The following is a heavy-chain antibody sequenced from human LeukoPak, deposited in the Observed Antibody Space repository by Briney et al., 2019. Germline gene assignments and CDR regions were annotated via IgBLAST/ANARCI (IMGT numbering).Heavy chain of an antibody. V-gene: IGHV3-23*01. Sequence: GGSLRLSCAASGFTFSSYAMSWVRQAPGKGMEWVSAISGSGGSTYYADSVKGRLTISRDNSKNTLYLQMNSLRAEDTAVYYCARGADTKPFWSGYWVDVWGQGTTVTVSS. CDR2: ISGSGGST. CDR3: ARGADTKPFWSGYWVDV. CDR1: GFTFSSYA. D-gene: IGHD3-3*01. J-gene: IGHJ6*02.